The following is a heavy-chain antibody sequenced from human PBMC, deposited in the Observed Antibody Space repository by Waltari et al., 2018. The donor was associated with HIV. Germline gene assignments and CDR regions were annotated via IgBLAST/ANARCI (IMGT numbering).Heavy chain of an antibody. CDR2: INHAGYNP. J-gene: IGHJ4*02. CDR3: VRDLFHGGGSPDY. CDR1: GFTFSSYD. V-gene: IGHV3-23*01. Sequence: EVQLLESGGGLVQPGGSLRLSCAASGFTFSSYDMFWVRQAPGKGLEWVSGINHAGYNPFYADSAKGRFAISRDNSKNTLYLLMNSLRVEDTAVYYCVRDLFHGGGSPDYWGQGTLVTVSS. D-gene: IGHD3-10*01.